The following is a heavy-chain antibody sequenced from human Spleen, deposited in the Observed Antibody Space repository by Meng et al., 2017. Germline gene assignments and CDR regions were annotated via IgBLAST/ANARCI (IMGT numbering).Heavy chain of an antibody. Sequence: QVQLQQWGAGLLKPSETLSLTCAVYGGTFGDYYWSWIRQPPGKGLEWIGEINHSGGTKYTPSLESRVTISIDMSKNQFSLKLSSVTAADTAIYYCARQGDTAMATFDYWGQGTLVTVSS. CDR3: ARQGDTAMATFDY. V-gene: IGHV4-34*01. CDR1: GGTFGDYY. J-gene: IGHJ4*02. D-gene: IGHD5-18*01. CDR2: INHSGGT.